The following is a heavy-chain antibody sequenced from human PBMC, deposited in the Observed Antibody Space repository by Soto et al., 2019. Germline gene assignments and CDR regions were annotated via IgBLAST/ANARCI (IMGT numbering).Heavy chain of an antibody. J-gene: IGHJ4*02. CDR2: ISGSGTST. D-gene: IGHD6-19*01. Sequence: EVQLLESGGGLVQPGGSLRLSCAASGFTLSSYTMSWVRQAPGKGLEWVAAISGSGTSTYYADSVKGRFTISKDNSKNTLYLQMNSLRAEDTAVYYCAKDRYSSSRIFDYWGQGTLVTVSS. CDR3: AKDRYSSSRIFDY. CDR1: GFTLSSYT. V-gene: IGHV3-23*01.